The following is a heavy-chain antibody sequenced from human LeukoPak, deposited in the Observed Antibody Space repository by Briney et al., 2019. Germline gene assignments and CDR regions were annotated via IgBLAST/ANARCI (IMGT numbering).Heavy chain of an antibody. V-gene: IGHV3-7*01. CDR1: GFIFTNYW. J-gene: IGHJ4*02. Sequence: PGGSLRLSCAASGFIFTNYWMTWVRQAPGKGLEWVANIMKDGGDKYYVDSVKGRFTISRDNAKNSVYLQMNSLRAEDTAVYCCVRDRDYYVFDLWGQGTLVTVSS. CDR2: IMKDGGDK. D-gene: IGHD3-10*02. CDR3: VRDRDYYVFDL.